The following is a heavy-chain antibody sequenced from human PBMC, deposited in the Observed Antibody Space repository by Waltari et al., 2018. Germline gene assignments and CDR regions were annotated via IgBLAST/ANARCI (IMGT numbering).Heavy chain of an antibody. CDR1: GFTVSSNY. V-gene: IGHV3-53*01. D-gene: IGHD6-19*01. CDR3: ARVGFAGWLAIDY. Sequence: EVQLVESGGGLIQPGGSLRLSCAASGFTVSSNYMSWVRQAPGKGLEWVSVIYSGGSTYYADSVKGRFTISRDNSKNTLYLQMNSLRAEDTAVYYCARVGFAGWLAIDYWGQGTLVTVSS. J-gene: IGHJ4*02. CDR2: IYSGGST.